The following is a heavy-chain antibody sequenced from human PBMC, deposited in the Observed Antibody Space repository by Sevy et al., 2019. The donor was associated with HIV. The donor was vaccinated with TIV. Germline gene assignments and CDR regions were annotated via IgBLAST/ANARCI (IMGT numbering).Heavy chain of an antibody. Sequence: GGSLRLSCKVSGFTFSVYTMHWVRQAPGKGLEWVSSISRTTTTYYADSVRGRFTISRDNAKNSLYLEMNNLRDDDTAVYYCAREAYYYDSREENWFDPWGQGTLVTVSS. J-gene: IGHJ5*02. CDR1: GFTFSVYT. CDR2: ISRTTTT. V-gene: IGHV3-48*02. D-gene: IGHD3-22*01. CDR3: AREAYYYDSREENWFDP.